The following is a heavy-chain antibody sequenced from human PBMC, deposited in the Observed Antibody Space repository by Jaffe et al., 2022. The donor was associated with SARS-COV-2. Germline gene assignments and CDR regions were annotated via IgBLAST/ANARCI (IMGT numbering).Heavy chain of an antibody. J-gene: IGHJ4*02. CDR1: GFTFSSYA. CDR3: AKEGGGIVVVPAAMFSDY. Sequence: EVQLLESGGGLVQPGGSLRLSCAASGFTFSSYAMSWVRQAPGKGLEWVSAISGSGGSTYYADSVKGRFTISRDNSKNTLYLQMNSLRAEDTAVYYCAKEGGGIVVVPAAMFSDYWGQGTLVTVSS. D-gene: IGHD2-2*01. V-gene: IGHV3-23*01. CDR2: ISGSGGST.